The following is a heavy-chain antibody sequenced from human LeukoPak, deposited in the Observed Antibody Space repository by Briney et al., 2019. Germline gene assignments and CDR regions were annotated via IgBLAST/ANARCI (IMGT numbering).Heavy chain of an antibody. D-gene: IGHD3-10*01. CDR2: ISGDESTT. Sequence: GGSLRLSCTVSGFTFSSYWMHWVRQGPGKGLVWVSRISGDESTTNYADSVKGRFTIFRDNAKNTLFLQMNSLRVEDTAVYYCAGGCTLDRGLVYYWGQGTLVTVSS. V-gene: IGHV3-74*01. CDR1: GFTFSSYW. CDR3: AGGCTLDRGLVYY. J-gene: IGHJ4*02.